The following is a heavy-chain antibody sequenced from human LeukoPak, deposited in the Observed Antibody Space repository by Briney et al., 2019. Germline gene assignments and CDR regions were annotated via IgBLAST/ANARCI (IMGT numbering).Heavy chain of an antibody. CDR1: GGSISSYY. D-gene: IGHD3-22*01. CDR2: IYTRGST. CDR3: ARDQGYYYDSSGYLDY. V-gene: IGHV4-4*07. J-gene: IGHJ4*02. Sequence: PSETLSLTCTVSGGSISSYYWSWIRQPAGKGLEWIGRIYTRGSTNYNPSLKSRVTMSVDTSKNQLSLKLSSVTAADTAVYYCARDQGYYYDSSGYLDYWGQGTLVTVSS.